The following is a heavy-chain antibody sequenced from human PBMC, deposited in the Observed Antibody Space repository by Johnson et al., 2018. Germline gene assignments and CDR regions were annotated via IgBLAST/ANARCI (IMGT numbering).Heavy chain of an antibody. CDR1: GFTLSSYW. Sequence: SGFTLSSYWMHWVRXAPGKGLVWVSHISSDGSPTSYADSVKGRFTISRDKSKNTLYLQMNSLRAEDTAVYYCARDWGTPGYYYGMDVWGQGTTVTVSS. D-gene: IGHD3-16*01. CDR2: ISSDGSPT. V-gene: IGHV3-74*01. CDR3: ARDWGTPGYYYGMDV. J-gene: IGHJ6*02.